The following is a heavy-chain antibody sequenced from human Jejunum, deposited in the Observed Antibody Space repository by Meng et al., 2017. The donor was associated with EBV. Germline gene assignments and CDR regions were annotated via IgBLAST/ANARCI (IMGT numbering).Heavy chain of an antibody. Sequence: VQFVKSGSELKKPGASVKVSCKASGYTFSRYAMNWVRQAPGQGLEWMGWINTRTGNPAYAQGFTGRFVFSLDTSVSTAYLQISSLKAEDTAVYYCASDISTATFGYWGQGTLVTVSS. V-gene: IGHV7-4-1*02. CDR1: GYTFSRYA. D-gene: IGHD2-21*02. J-gene: IGHJ4*02. CDR2: INTRTGNP. CDR3: ASDISTATFGY.